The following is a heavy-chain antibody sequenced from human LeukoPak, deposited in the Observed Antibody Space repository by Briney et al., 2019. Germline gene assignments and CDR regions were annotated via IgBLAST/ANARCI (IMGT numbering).Heavy chain of an antibody. Sequence: GGSLRLSCAASGFTFSSYSMNWVRQAPGKGLEWVSHISSISSTIKYGDSVKGRFTISRDNAKNSLYLQMNSLRAEDTAVYYCAREWDSWGQGTLVTVSS. CDR1: GFTFSSYS. CDR2: ISSISSTI. CDR3: AREWDS. J-gene: IGHJ4*02. V-gene: IGHV3-48*01.